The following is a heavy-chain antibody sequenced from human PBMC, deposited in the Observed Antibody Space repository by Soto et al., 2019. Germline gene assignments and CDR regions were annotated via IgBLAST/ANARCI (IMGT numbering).Heavy chain of an antibody. D-gene: IGHD3-9*01. CDR3: GRLEGLATISYYFDY. J-gene: IGHJ4*02. CDR2: VAFGGST. V-gene: IGHV4-39*01. Sequence: PSETLSLTCTVSGGPISGTTYYWGWIRQPPGKRLEWLGSVAFGGSTYYKSSLKSRLTLSVDTSKNQFSLRLSSVTAADTAVYYCGRLEGLATISYYFDYWGQGALVTVSS. CDR1: GGPISGTTYY.